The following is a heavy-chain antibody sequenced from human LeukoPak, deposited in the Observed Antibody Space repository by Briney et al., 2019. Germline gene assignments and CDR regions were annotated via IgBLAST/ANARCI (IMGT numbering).Heavy chain of an antibody. J-gene: IGHJ4*02. CDR2: ISGRGDST. Sequence: GGSLRLSCAASGFTFSSYAMSWVRQAPGKGLEWVAGISGRGDSTSYADSVKGRFTISRDNSKNTLYLQLNSLRAEDTAVYYCATGTPNWGGSEDYFDYWGQGTLVTVSS. V-gene: IGHV3-23*01. CDR1: GFTFSSYA. CDR3: ATGTPNWGGSEDYFDY. D-gene: IGHD7-27*01.